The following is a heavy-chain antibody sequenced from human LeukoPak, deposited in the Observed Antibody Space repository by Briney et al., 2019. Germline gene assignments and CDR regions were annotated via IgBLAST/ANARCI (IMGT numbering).Heavy chain of an antibody. V-gene: IGHV1-69*05. J-gene: IGHJ3*02. CDR1: GGTFSSYA. D-gene: IGHD3-22*01. Sequence: GASVKVSCKASGGTFSSYAISWVRQAPGQGREWRGGIIPIFGTANYTQKFQCRVTSTTDESTSKAYMELSSLRSEDTAVYYCARVVGSYYYDSSGYYGAFDIWGQGTMVTVSS. CDR3: ARVVGSYYYDSSGYYGAFDI. CDR2: IIPIFGTA.